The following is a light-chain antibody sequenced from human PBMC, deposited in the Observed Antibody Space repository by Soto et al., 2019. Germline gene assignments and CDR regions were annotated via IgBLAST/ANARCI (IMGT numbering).Light chain of an antibody. J-gene: IGLJ2*01. CDR1: SSTIGAGYE. V-gene: IGLV1-40*01. Sequence: QAVVTQPPSVSGAPGQRVTISCTGSSSTIGAGYEVHWYQQLPGTAPKLLIYGTSNRPSGVPDRFSGSKSGTSASLAITGLLAEDEADYYCQSYDSSLSGSEVFGEGTKVTVL. CDR3: QSYDSSLSGSEV. CDR2: GTS.